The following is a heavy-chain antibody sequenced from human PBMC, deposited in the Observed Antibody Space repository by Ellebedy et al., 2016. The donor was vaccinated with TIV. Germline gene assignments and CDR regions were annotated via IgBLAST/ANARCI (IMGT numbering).Heavy chain of an antibody. V-gene: IGHV3-23*01. J-gene: IGHJ3*02. CDR2: ISGSAGKT. CDR1: GFTFDSYA. CDR3: ATARGDHGAFEI. Sequence: PGGSLRLSCIASGFTFDSYAIHRVRQAPGKGLGLASSISGSAGKTYYAYSVKGRFTISRDNSKNTLYLQINSLGADDTAVYYCATARGDHGAFEIWGQGTMVSVSS. D-gene: IGHD3-10*01.